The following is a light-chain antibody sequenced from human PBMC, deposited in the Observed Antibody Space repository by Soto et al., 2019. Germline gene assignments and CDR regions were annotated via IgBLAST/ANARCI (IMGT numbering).Light chain of an antibody. CDR2: GAS. J-gene: IGKJ1*01. V-gene: IGKV1-27*01. CDR1: QGTSNS. CDR3: QKYDSAART. Sequence: DVQMTQSPSSLSASVGDRVTITCRASQGTSNSLAWYQQRPGRVPKLLIYGASNLQSEVPSRFSGSGSGTDFTLTISSLQPEDVATYYCQKYDSAARTFGQGTKV.